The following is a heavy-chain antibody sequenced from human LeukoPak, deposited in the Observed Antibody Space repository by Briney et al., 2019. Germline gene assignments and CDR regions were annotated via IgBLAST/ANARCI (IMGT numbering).Heavy chain of an antibody. J-gene: IGHJ4*02. CDR3: AKGSSSSRLYHFDY. CDR1: GFTFSNYA. V-gene: IGHV3-23*01. Sequence: PGGSLRLSCAASGFTFSNYAMAWVRQAPGKGLEWVSAITGGGSDTFHADSVKGRFTISRDNSESTLYVQMNSLRAEDTATYYCAKGSSSSRLYHFDYWGQGTLVTVSS. CDR2: ITGGGSDT. D-gene: IGHD6-6*01.